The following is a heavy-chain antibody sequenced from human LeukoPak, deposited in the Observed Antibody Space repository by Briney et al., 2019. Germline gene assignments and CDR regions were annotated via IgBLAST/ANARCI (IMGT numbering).Heavy chain of an antibody. CDR1: GGTFSSYA. CDR2: IIPILGIA. CDR3: ARLQSSSWPNWFDP. D-gene: IGHD6-13*01. J-gene: IGHJ5*02. V-gene: IGHV1-69*04. Sequence: ASVKVSCKGSGGTFSSYAISWVRQAPGQGLEWMGRIIPILGIANYAQKFQGRVTITADKSTSTAYMELSSLRSEDTAVYYCARLQSSSWPNWFDPWGQGTLVTVSS.